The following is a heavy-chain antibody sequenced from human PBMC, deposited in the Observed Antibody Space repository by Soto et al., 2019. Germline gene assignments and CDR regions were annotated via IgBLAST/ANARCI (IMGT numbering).Heavy chain of an antibody. CDR3: ATIGPYSSSWYFYYYYYGMDV. V-gene: IGHV5-10-1*01. CDR1: GYSFTSYW. J-gene: IGHJ6*02. Sequence: GESLKISCKGSGYSFTSYWISWVRQMPGKGLEWMGRIDPSDSYTNYSPSFRGHVTISADKSISTAYLQWSSLKASGTAMYYCATIGPYSSSWYFYYYYYGMDVWGQGTTVTVSS. CDR2: IDPSDSYT. D-gene: IGHD6-13*01.